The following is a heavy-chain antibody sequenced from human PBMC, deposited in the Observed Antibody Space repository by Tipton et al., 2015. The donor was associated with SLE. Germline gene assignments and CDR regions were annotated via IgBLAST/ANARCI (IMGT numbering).Heavy chain of an antibody. CDR3: ARGQGAVVVAPFGYY. D-gene: IGHD2-15*01. CDR2: ISYDGSNK. CDR1: GFTFSSYA. J-gene: IGHJ4*02. Sequence: SLRLSCAASGFTFSSYAMHWVRQAPGKGLEWVAVISYDGSNKYYADSVKGRFTISRDNSKNTLYLQMNSLRAEDTAVYYCARGQGAVVVAPFGYYWGQGTLVTVSS. V-gene: IGHV3-30-3*01.